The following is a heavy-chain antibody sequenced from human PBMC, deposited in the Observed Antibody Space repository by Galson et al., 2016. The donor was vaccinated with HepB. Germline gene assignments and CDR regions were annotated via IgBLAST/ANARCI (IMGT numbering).Heavy chain of an antibody. CDR3: ARDRSTVTYLDY. D-gene: IGHD4-17*01. V-gene: IGHV3-33*01. CDR1: GFSFRSYD. J-gene: IGHJ4*02. Sequence: SLRLSCAASGFSFRSYDMHWVRQAPGKGLEWVAGISYDGNNINYGYSVKGRFTISRDNSKNTLYLQMNSLRAEYTAVYFCARDRSTVTYLDYWGQGTLVSVSS. CDR2: ISYDGNNI.